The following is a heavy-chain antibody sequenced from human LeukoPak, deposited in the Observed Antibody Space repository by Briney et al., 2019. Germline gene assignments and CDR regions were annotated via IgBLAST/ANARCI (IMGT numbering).Heavy chain of an antibody. D-gene: IGHD2-2*01. V-gene: IGHV3-7*01. J-gene: IGHJ4*02. CDR3: ASTGRYCTSTSCSNYFHY. CDR1: GFTFSSYA. CDR2: IKQDESEK. Sequence: GGSLRLSCAASGFTFSSYAMTWVRQAPGKGLEWVANIKQDESEKRYVDSLKGRFTISRDNADNSLYLQMNSLRAEDTAVYYCASTGRYCTSTSCSNYFHYWGQGTLVTVSS.